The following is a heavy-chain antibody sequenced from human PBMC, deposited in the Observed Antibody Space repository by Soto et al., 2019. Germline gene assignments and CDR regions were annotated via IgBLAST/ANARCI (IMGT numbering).Heavy chain of an antibody. V-gene: IGHV3-74*01. Sequence: GGSLRLSCVASGFTFSDHWMHWVRQAPGKGLVWVSRINSGGSRTNYADSVKGRFTISRDNAKNTLYLEMNSQSVEDTAVYYCARGNCSGDTCFFGGTHWGRGTLVTVSS. CDR3: ARGNCSGDTCFFGGTH. CDR2: INSGGSRT. CDR1: GFTFSDHW. J-gene: IGHJ4*02. D-gene: IGHD2-21*02.